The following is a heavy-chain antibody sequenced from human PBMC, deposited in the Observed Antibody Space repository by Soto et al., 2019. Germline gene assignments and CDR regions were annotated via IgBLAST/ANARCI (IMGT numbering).Heavy chain of an antibody. CDR2: ISGSGGST. Sequence: EVQLLESGGGLVQPGGSLRLSCAASGFTFSSYAMSWVRQAPGKGLEWVSAISGSGGSTYYADSVKGRFTISRDKSKKMLYMKMNGLGAEDTAVYYCAKKWIELWFDYWGQGTLVTVSS. CDR3: AKKWIELWFDY. J-gene: IGHJ4*02. D-gene: IGHD5-18*01. V-gene: IGHV3-23*01. CDR1: GFTFSSYA.